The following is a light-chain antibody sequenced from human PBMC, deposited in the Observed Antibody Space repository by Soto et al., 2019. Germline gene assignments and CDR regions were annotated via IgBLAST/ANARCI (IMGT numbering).Light chain of an antibody. CDR1: HNIGSR. J-gene: IGKJ1*01. CDR2: GAS. V-gene: IGKV3-15*01. CDR3: QQYANWPPWT. Sequence: EIVMTQSPATLSVSPGGRATLSCGASHNIGSRLAWYQLKHGQPPRLLIHGASTRATGVAPRFSGSGCGTEYTLTISSLQSEDFAVYFCQQYANWPPWTFGQGTKVEI.